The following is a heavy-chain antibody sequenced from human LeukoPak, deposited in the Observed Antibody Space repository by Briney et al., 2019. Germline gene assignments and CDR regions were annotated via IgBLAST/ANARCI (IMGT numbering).Heavy chain of an antibody. CDR1: GGTFSSYA. CDR3: ARVEGYCSGGSCYLDP. Sequence: SVKVSCKASGGTFSSYAISWVRQAPGQGLEWMGWIIPIFGIANYAQKFQGRVTITADKSTSTAYMELSSLRSEDTAVYYCARVEGYCSGGSCYLDPWGQGTLVTVSS. D-gene: IGHD2-15*01. J-gene: IGHJ5*02. CDR2: IIPIFGIA. V-gene: IGHV1-69*10.